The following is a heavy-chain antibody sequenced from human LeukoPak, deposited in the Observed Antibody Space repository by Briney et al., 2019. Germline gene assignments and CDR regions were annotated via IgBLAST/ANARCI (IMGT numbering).Heavy chain of an antibody. J-gene: IGHJ4*02. D-gene: IGHD3-22*01. CDR1: GGSISSSSYY. CDR2: INHSGST. CDR3: ARCTFISTYYYDSSGYYYFDY. V-gene: IGHV4-39*07. Sequence: KTSETLSLTCTVSGGSISSSSYYWGWIRQPPGKGLEWIGEINHSGSTNYNPSLKSRVTISVDTSKNQFSLKLSSVTAADTAVYYCARCTFISTYYYDSSGYYYFDYWGQGTLVTVSS.